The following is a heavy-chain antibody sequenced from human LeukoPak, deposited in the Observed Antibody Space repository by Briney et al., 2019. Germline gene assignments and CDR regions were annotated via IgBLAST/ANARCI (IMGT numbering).Heavy chain of an antibody. CDR1: GDSVSSNSVT. D-gene: IGHD7-27*01. J-gene: IGHJ5*02. CDR3: AREDPQLSWFDP. CDR2: TYYRSTWYN. V-gene: IGHV6-1*01. Sequence: SQTLSLTCAISGDSVSSNSVTWNWIRQSPSRGLEWLGRTYYRSTWYNDYAVSVRGRITVNPDTSKNQFSLHLNSVTPEDTAVYYCAREDPQLSWFDPWGQGTLVTVSS.